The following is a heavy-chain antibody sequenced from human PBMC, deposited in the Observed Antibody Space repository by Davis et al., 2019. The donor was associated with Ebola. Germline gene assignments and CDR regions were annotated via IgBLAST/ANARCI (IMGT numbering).Heavy chain of an antibody. CDR2: ISSGGGAP. CDR3: AKAGNLYETSAYYGN. V-gene: IGHV3-23*01. Sequence: GGSLRLSCAASGFTFSTYAMGWVRQAPGKGLEWVSDISSGGGAPYYADSVKGRFTTFRDNPKNTLYLQMNSLRADDTAVYYCAKAGNLYETSAYYGNWGQGTLVTVSS. CDR1: GFTFSTYA. J-gene: IGHJ4*02. D-gene: IGHD3-22*01.